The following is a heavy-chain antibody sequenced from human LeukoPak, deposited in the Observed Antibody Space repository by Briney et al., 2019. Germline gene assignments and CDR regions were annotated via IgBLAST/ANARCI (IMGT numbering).Heavy chain of an antibody. Sequence: GGSPRLSCAASGFTFSSYWMSWVRQAAGKGLEWVANIKQDGSEKYYVDSVKGRFTISRDNAKNSLYLQMNSLRAEDTAVYYCARGDSSASNCFDPWGQGTLVTVSS. V-gene: IGHV3-7*01. J-gene: IGHJ5*02. D-gene: IGHD6-19*01. CDR2: IKQDGSEK. CDR3: ARGDSSASNCFDP. CDR1: GFTFSSYW.